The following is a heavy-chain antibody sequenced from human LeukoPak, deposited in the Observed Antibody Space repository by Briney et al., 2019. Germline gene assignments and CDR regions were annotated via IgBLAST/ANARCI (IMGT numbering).Heavy chain of an antibody. J-gene: IGHJ4*02. Sequence: PSETLSLTCIVSGDSISNYYWSWIRQPAGKGLEWIGRIYTSGSTNYNPSLKSRVTMSVDTSKNQFSLKLTSVTAADTAVSYCARKAAAGKFYFDYWGQGTLVTVSS. CDR3: ARKAAAGKFYFDY. CDR2: IYTSGST. V-gene: IGHV4-4*07. D-gene: IGHD6-13*01. CDR1: GDSISNYY.